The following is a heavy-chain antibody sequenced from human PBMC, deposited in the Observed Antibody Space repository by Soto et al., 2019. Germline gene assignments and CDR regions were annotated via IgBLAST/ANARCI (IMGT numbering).Heavy chain of an antibody. CDR1: GFTFSIYG. CDR2: IWYDGSNK. CDR3: ASDRSGALSPFDY. D-gene: IGHD3-10*01. J-gene: IGHJ4*02. Sequence: GGSLRLSCAASGFTFSIYGMHWVRHAPGKGLEWVAVIWYDGSNKYHADSVKGRFTISRDNSKNTLYLQMNSLRAEDTAVYYCASDRSGALSPFDYWGQGTLVTVSS. V-gene: IGHV3-33*01.